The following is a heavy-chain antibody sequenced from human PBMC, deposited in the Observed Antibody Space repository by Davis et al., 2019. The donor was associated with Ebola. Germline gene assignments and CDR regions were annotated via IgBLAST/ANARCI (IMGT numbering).Heavy chain of an antibody. V-gene: IGHV3-23*01. Sequence: GESLKISCAASGFTFSSYAMTWVRQAPGKGLEWVSAISGSGGNTYYADSVKGRFTISRDNSKKTMYLQMNSLRGEDTAVYYCARASEELREDYWGQGTLVTVSS. CDR2: ISGSGGNT. CDR1: GFTFSSYA. D-gene: IGHD1-7*01. J-gene: IGHJ4*02. CDR3: ARASEELREDY.